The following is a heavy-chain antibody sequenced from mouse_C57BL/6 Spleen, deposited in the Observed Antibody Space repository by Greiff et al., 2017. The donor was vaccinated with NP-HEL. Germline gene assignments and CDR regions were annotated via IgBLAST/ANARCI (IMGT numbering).Heavy chain of an antibody. CDR2: IWSGGST. CDR1: GFSLTSYG. D-gene: IGHD2-4*01. J-gene: IGHJ2*01. Sequence: VKLVESGPGLVQPSQSLSITCTVSGFSLTSYGVHWVRQSPGKGLEWLGVIWSGGSTDYNAAFISRLSISKDNSKSQVFFKMNSLQADDTAIYYCARNSYDYDVNYFDYWGQGTTLSVSS. V-gene: IGHV2-2*01. CDR3: ARNSYDYDVNYFDY.